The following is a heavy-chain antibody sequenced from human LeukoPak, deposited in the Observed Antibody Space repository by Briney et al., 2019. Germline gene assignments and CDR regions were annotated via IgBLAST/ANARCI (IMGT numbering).Heavy chain of an antibody. J-gene: IGHJ4*02. Sequence: KPSETLSLTCTVSGGSISSGGYYWSWIRQHPGKGLEWIGYISYSGSTYYNPSLKSRVTMSVDTSKNQFSLKLSSVTAADTAVYYCASLLPGNYYGSGSYYIFDYWGQGTLVTVSS. V-gene: IGHV4-31*03. CDR1: GGSISSGGYY. CDR2: ISYSGST. CDR3: ASLLPGNYYGSGSYYIFDY. D-gene: IGHD3-10*01.